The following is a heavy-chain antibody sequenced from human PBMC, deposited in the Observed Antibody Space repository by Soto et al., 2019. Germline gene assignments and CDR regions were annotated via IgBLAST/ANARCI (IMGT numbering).Heavy chain of an antibody. V-gene: IGHV1-69*13. CDR1: GGTISSYA. Sequence: GASVKLTSKASGGTISSYAISWVRQANGQGLEWMGGIIPIFGTANYAQKFQGRVTITADESTSTPYMELSSLRSEDTAVYYCARDFDYYDSSGYYPLDYWGQGTLLTLPS. CDR2: IIPIFGTA. D-gene: IGHD3-22*01. CDR3: ARDFDYYDSSGYYPLDY. J-gene: IGHJ4*02.